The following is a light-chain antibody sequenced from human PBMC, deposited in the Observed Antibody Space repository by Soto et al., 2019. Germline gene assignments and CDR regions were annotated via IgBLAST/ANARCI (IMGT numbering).Light chain of an antibody. V-gene: IGKV1-27*01. CDR3: QKDDTAPFT. J-gene: IGKJ3*01. CDR1: QGIAFY. CDR2: AAS. Sequence: DVQMTQSPSSLSASVGDTVTITCRASQGIAFYLAWFQQRPGKAPNLLISAASNLQSVVPSRFSGSGSGTDFTITISSLQPEDVATYYCQKDDTAPFTFGPGTRVEVK.